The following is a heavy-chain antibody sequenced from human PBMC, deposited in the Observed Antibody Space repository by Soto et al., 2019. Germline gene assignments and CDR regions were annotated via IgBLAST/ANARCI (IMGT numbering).Heavy chain of an antibody. CDR3: GRDEVRNGVGV. J-gene: IGHJ6*02. CDR1: GFTFGSFW. V-gene: IGHV3-7*01. CDR2: IKGDGSEK. Sequence: GGSLRLSCVASGFTFGSFWMSWVRQAPGKGLEWVANIKGDGSEKRYVDSVKGRLTISRDNAKNSVYLQMNSLRVEDTALYYCGRDEVRNGVGVWGQGTTVTVSS.